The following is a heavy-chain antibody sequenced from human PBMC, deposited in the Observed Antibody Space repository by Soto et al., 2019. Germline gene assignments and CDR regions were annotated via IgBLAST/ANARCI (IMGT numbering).Heavy chain of an antibody. Sequence: PGGSLRLSCAASGFTFSSYAMSWVRQAPGKGLEWVSAISGSGGSTYYADSVKGRFTISRDNSKNSLYLQMNSLRDEDTAVYYCATEYWFAFDYWGQGTQLTVSS. CDR2: ISGSGGST. CDR1: GFTFSSYA. J-gene: IGHJ4*02. CDR3: ATEYWFAFDY. D-gene: IGHD2-8*02. V-gene: IGHV3-23*01.